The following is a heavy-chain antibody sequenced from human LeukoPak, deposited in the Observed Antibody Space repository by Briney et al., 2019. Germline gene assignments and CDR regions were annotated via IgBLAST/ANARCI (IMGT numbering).Heavy chain of an antibody. CDR2: ISWNSGSI. D-gene: IGHD5-12*01. V-gene: IGHV3-9*01. J-gene: IGHJ6*02. CDR3: AKGGLRLFPRFGMDV. Sequence: GRSLRLSCAASGFTFDDYAMHWVRHAPGKGLERVSGISWNSGSIGYADSVKGRFTISRDNAKNSLYLQMNSLRAEDTALYYCAKGGLRLFPRFGMDVWGQGTTVTVSS. CDR1: GFTFDDYA.